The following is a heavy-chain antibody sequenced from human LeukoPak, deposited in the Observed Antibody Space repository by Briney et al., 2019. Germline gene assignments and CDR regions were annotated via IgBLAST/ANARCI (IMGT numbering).Heavy chain of an antibody. J-gene: IGHJ3*02. Sequence: ASVKVSCKASGYTFTSCGISWVRQAPGQGLEWMGWISAYNGITNYAQKLQGRVTMTTDTSTSTAYMELRSLRSDDTAVYYCARWYCSSTSCYAGAFDMWGQGTMVTVSS. D-gene: IGHD2-2*01. V-gene: IGHV1-18*04. CDR3: ARWYCSSTSCYAGAFDM. CDR2: ISAYNGIT. CDR1: GYTFTSCG.